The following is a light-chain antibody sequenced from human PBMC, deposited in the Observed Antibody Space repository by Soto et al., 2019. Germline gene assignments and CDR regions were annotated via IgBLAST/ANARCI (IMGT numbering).Light chain of an antibody. CDR1: SSNIGSNN. CDR2: NKN. CDR3: AAWEDSLNGVV. V-gene: IGLV1-44*01. J-gene: IGLJ2*01. Sequence: QSVLTQPPSASGNPGQRVTISCSGSSSNIGSNNVNWYQQLPGTAPKLLIYNKNPRPSGVPDRFSGSKSGTSASLAIGGLESEDEADYYFAAWEDSLNGVVFGGGTKLTVL.